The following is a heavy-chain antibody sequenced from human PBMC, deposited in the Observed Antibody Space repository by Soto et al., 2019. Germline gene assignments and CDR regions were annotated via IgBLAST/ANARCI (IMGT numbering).Heavy chain of an antibody. CDR1: GFTFSDYY. CDR3: ARARSGYDAFDY. Sequence: GESLKFSCAASGFTFSDYYMSWIRQAPGKGLEWVSYISSSGSTIYYADSVKGRFTISRDNAKNSLYLQMNSLRAEDTAVYYCARARSGYDAFDYWGQGTLVTVSS. CDR2: ISSSGSTI. J-gene: IGHJ4*02. V-gene: IGHV3-11*01. D-gene: IGHD5-12*01.